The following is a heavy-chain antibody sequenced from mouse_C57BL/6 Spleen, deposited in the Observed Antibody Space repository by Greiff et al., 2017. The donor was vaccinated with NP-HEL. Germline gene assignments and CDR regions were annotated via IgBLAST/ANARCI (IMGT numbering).Heavy chain of an antibody. CDR2: ISDGGSYT. CDR3: ARDKDGTEDY. J-gene: IGHJ2*01. D-gene: IGHD4-1*01. CDR1: GFTFSSYA. Sequence: DVKLVESGGGLVKPGGSLKLSCAASGFTFSSYAMSWVRQTPEKRLEWVATISDGGSYTYYPDNVKGRFTISRDNAKNNLYLQMSHLKSEDTAMYYCARDKDGTEDYWGQGTTLTVSS. V-gene: IGHV5-4*01.